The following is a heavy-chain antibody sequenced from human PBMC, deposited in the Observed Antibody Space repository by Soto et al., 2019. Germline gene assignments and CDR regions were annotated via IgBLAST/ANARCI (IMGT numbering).Heavy chain of an antibody. J-gene: IGHJ5*02. Sequence: GGSLRLSCAASGFTFDDYAMHWVRQAPGKGLEWVSGISWNSGSIGYADSVKGRFTTSRDNAKNSLYLQMNSLRAEDTALYYCAKAGYSSGSTTTPSGFDPWGQGTLVTVSS. V-gene: IGHV3-9*01. CDR1: GFTFDDYA. CDR2: ISWNSGSI. CDR3: AKAGYSSGSTTTPSGFDP. D-gene: IGHD6-19*01.